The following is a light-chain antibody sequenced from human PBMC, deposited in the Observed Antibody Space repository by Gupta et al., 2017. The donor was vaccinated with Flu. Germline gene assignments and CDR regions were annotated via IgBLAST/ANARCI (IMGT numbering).Light chain of an antibody. J-gene: IGKJ2*01. CDR3: QQYGRSPRYT. CDR2: AAS. CDR1: QSVSSSD. Sequence: EIVLTQSPGTLSLSPGERATLSCRASQSVSSSDLAWYQQKPGQAPRLLIYAASSRATGIPDRFSGSGSGTDFTLTTSRLEPEDFAVYYCQQYGRSPRYTFGQGTKLEIK. V-gene: IGKV3-20*01.